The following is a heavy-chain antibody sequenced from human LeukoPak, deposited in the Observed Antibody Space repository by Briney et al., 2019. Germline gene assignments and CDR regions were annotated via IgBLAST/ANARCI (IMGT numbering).Heavy chain of an antibody. CDR2: IYYSGST. D-gene: IGHD6-13*01. Sequence: SETLSLTCTVSGGSISSGDYYWSWIRQPPGKGLEWIGYIYYSGSTSYNPSLKSRVTILVDTSKNQFSLKLSSVTAADTAVYYCARRAIAAPLAFDIWGQGTMVTVSS. V-gene: IGHV4-30-4*08. CDR3: ARRAIAAPLAFDI. J-gene: IGHJ3*02. CDR1: GGSISSGDYY.